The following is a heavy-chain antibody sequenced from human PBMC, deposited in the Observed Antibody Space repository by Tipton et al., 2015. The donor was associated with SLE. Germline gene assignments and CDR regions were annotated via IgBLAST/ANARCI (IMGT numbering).Heavy chain of an antibody. V-gene: IGHV3-21*01. CDR3: ARADCSSTSCTYYYYYGMDV. J-gene: IGHJ6*02. CDR1: GFTFSSYS. Sequence: SLRLSCAASGFTFSSYSMNWVRQAPGKGLEWVSSISSSSSYIYYADSVKGRFTISRDNAKNSLYLQMNSLRAEDTAVYYCARADCSSTSCTYYYYYGMDVWGQGTTVTVSS. CDR2: ISSSSSYI. D-gene: IGHD2-2*01.